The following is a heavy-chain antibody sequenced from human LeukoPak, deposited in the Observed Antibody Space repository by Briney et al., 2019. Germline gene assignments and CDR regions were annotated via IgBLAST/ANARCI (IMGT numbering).Heavy chain of an antibody. Sequence: RPSETLSLTCSVSGDSISSRRWWTWVRQTPEKGLEWIGEIFHTGSTNYNPSVESRVTISIDKSKNQFSLMLKSVTAADTALYYCARGMWFDTLFSTFDVWGQGTMVSVSS. J-gene: IGHJ3*01. D-gene: IGHD3-10*01. V-gene: IGHV4-4*02. CDR3: ARGMWFDTLFSTFDV. CDR1: GDSISSRRW. CDR2: IFHTGST.